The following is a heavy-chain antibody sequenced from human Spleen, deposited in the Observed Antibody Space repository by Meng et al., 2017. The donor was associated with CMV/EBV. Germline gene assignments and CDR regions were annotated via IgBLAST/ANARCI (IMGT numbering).Heavy chain of an antibody. V-gene: IGHV1-2*06. CDR3: ARDNESGYSY. CDR2: INPNSGGT. CDR1: GYTFTGYY. J-gene: IGHJ4*02. Sequence: QLVQSEAEVKKPGASVQAACKASGYTFTGYYMHWVRQAPGQGLEWMGRINPNSGGTNYAQKFQGRVAMTRDTSISTAYMELSRLRSDDTAVYYCARDNESGYSYWGQGTLVTVSS. D-gene: IGHD2-15*01.